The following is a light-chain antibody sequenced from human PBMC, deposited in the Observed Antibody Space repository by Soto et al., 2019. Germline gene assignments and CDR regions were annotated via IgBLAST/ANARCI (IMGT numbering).Light chain of an antibody. CDR1: SSDVGGYNY. J-gene: IGLJ1*01. V-gene: IGLV2-14*01. CDR2: EVS. CDR3: TSYTRDTALV. Sequence: QSALTQPASVSGSPGQSITISCTGTSSDVGGYNYVSWYQHHPGKAPKLIIYEVSNRPSGVSNRFSGSKSGSTASLTISGLQAEDEADYHCTSYTRDTALVFGTGTKVTVL.